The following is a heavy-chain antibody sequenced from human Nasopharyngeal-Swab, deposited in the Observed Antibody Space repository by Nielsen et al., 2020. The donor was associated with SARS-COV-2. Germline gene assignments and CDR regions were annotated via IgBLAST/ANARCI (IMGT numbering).Heavy chain of an antibody. J-gene: IGHJ4*02. CDR1: GFTFSSYA. V-gene: IGHV3-30*04. D-gene: IGHD4-23*01. CDR3: ARDNGGNLGY. Sequence: GESLKISCAASGFTFSSYAMHWVRQAPGKGLEWVAVISYDGSNKYYADSVKGRFTISRDNSKNTLYLQMNILRAEDTAVYYCARDNGGNLGYWGQGTLVTVSS. CDR2: ISYDGSNK.